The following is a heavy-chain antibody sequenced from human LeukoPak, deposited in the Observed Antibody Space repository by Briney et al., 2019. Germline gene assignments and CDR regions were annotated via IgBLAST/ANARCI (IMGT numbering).Heavy chain of an antibody. J-gene: IGHJ4*02. D-gene: IGHD3-22*01. CDR2: IIPIFGTA. CDR1: GGTFSSYA. CDR3: ASHYDSSGAPFDY. Sequence: SVKVSCKASGGTFSSYAISWVRQAPGQGLEWMGGIIPIFGTANYAQKFQGRVTITTDESTSTAYMELSSLRSEDTAVYYCASHYDSSGAPFDYWGQGTLVTVSS. V-gene: IGHV1-69*05.